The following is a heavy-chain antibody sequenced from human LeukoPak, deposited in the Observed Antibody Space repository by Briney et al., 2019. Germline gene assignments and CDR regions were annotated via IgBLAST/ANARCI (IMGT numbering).Heavy chain of an antibody. D-gene: IGHD3-3*01. J-gene: IGHJ4*02. CDR3: ARDFWSGYYTED. V-gene: IGHV3-48*04. Sequence: GGSLRLSCEFSGIISSTYAMNWVRQAPGKGLEWISYISGSSSGSTSIIHYADSVEGRFTISRDNAKNSLHLQMDSLSAEDTAVYYCARDFWSGYYTEDWGQGALVIVSS. CDR1: GIISSTYA. CDR2: ISGSSSGSTSII.